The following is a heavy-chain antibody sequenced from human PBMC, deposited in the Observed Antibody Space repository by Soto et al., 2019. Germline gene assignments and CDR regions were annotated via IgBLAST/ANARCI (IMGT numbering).Heavy chain of an antibody. CDR2: VSPQFRTS. CDR1: GVSFNNNG. CDR3: ARVLYYGSGSYSPYGMDV. D-gene: IGHD3-10*01. J-gene: IGHJ6*02. V-gene: IGHV1-69*01. Sequence: QVQLVQSGAEVKKPGSSVKVSCKTSGVSFNNNGIGWVRQAPGQGLEWMGGVSPQFRTSNYAWKFQGRISITADASTGTVNMELSSLTSEDTAQYYCARVLYYGSGSYSPYGMDVWGQGTTVTVSS.